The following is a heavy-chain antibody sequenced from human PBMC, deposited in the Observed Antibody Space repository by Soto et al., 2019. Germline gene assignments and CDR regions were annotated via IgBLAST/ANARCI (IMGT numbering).Heavy chain of an antibody. Sequence: QVQLVQSGAEVKQPGASVKVSCKSSGYTFTHYAMHWVRQAPGQGLEWLGWINTDNGNTAFSPKFQDRVSITMDTSASTAYVDLSSLISEDTAVYYCARQGDSRILRDTFDIWGQGTLVTVAS. J-gene: IGHJ3*02. CDR3: ARQGDSRILRDTFDI. D-gene: IGHD2-8*01. CDR1: GYTFTHYA. CDR2: INTDNGNT. V-gene: IGHV1-3*04.